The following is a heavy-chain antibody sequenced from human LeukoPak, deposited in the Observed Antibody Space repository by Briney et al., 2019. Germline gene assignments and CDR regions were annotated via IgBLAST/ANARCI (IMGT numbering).Heavy chain of an antibody. Sequence: SGGSLRLSCAASGFTFSSYSMSWVRQAPGKGPEWVSSISSSSSYIYYADSVKGRFTISRDNAKNSLYLQMNSLRAEDTAVYYCARVLWEVGDYWGQGTLVTVSS. J-gene: IGHJ4*02. V-gene: IGHV3-21*01. CDR2: ISSSSSYI. CDR1: GFTFSSYS. CDR3: ARVLWEVGDY. D-gene: IGHD1-26*01.